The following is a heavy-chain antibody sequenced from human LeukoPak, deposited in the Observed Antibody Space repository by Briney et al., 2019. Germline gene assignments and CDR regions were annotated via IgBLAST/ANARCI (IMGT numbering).Heavy chain of an antibody. Sequence: SETLSLTCTVSGGSISSYYGSWIRQPQGKGLEWIGYIYYSGSTNYNPSLKSRVTISVDTSKNQFSLKLSSVTAADTAVYYCARHYPCGGDCYSGYYFDYWGQGTLATVSS. CDR3: ARHYPCGGDCYSGYYFDY. CDR1: GGSISSYY. J-gene: IGHJ4*02. V-gene: IGHV4-59*08. CDR2: IYYSGST. D-gene: IGHD2-21*02.